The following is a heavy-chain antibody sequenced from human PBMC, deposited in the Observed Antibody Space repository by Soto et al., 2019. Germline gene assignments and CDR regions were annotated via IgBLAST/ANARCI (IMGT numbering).Heavy chain of an antibody. J-gene: IGHJ6*03. D-gene: IGHD3-3*01. CDR1: GGSISSYY. Sequence: SETLSLTCTVSGGSISSYYWSWIRQPPGKGLEWIGYIYNSGSTNYNPSLKSRVTISVGTSKNQFSLKLSSVTAADTAVYYCARATIFGGDYYYYMDVWGKETTVTVSS. CDR2: IYNSGST. V-gene: IGHV4-59*01. CDR3: ARATIFGGDYYYYMDV.